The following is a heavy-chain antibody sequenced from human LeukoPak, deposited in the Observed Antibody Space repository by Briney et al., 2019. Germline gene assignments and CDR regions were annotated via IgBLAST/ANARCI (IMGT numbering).Heavy chain of an antibody. D-gene: IGHD3-9*01. J-gene: IGHJ4*02. CDR1: GGSISSSSYY. V-gene: IGHV4-39*07. Sequence: PSETLSLTCTVSGGSISSSSYYWGWIRQPPGKGLEWIGSIYYSGSTYYNPSLKSRVTISVDTSKNQFSLKLSSVTAADTAVYYCAKVDTYYDILTGYSTVDYWGQGTLVTVSS. CDR2: IYYSGST. CDR3: AKVDTYYDILTGYSTVDY.